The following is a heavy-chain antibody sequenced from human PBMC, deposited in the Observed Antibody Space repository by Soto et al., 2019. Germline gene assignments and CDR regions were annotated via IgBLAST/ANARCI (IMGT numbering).Heavy chain of an antibody. CDR1: GFTFSSYG. CDR2: IWYDGSKK. D-gene: IGHD3-3*01. CDR3: ARGGAIGIFGVVMAGFDY. V-gene: IGHV3-33*01. Sequence: QVQLVESGGGVVQPGRSLRPSCAASGFTFSSYGMHWVRQAPGKGQEWVAVIWYDGSKKYYADSVQCRFTIYRDNSENALYLEMNSLRAEDTAVYYWARGGAIGIFGVVMAGFDYWGQGTLVTVSS. J-gene: IGHJ4*02.